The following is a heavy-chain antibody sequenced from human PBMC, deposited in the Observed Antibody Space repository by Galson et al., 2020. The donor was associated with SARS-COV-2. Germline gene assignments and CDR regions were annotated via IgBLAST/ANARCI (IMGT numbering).Heavy chain of an antibody. Sequence: SETLSLTCTLSGGSISSNDWWSWVRQPPGTGLEWIGEIYHSGRTNYNPSLKRRVTISVDKSKNQFSLNVNSVTAADTAVYFCARSQFCSGGSCTTFAFWGQGTLVTVSS. D-gene: IGHD2-15*01. J-gene: IGHJ4*02. CDR1: GGSISSNDW. CDR2: IYHSGRT. V-gene: IGHV4-4*02. CDR3: ARSQFCSGGSCTTFAF.